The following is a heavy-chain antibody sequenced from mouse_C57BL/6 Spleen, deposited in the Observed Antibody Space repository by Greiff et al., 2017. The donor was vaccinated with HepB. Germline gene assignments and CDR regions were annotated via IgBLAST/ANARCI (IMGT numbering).Heavy chain of an antibody. CDR3: TEGYGNYVPFAY. CDR1: GFNIKDYY. V-gene: IGHV14-1*01. Sequence: DVQLQESGAELVRPGASVKLSCTASGFNIKDYYMHWVKQRPEQGLEWIGRIDPEDGDTEYAPKFQGKATMTADTSSNTAYLQLSSLTSEDTAVYYCTEGYGNYVPFAYWGQGTLVTVSA. D-gene: IGHD2-10*02. J-gene: IGHJ3*01. CDR2: IDPEDGDT.